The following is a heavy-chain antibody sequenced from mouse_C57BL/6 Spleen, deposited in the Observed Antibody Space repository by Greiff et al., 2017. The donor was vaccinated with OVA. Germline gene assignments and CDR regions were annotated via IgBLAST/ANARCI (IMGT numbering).Heavy chain of an antibody. CDR3: ARVFYGNYGAMDY. CDR2: IDPSDSYT. J-gene: IGHJ4*01. D-gene: IGHD2-1*01. V-gene: IGHV1-50*01. CDR1: GYTFTSYW. Sequence: QVQLQQPGAELVKPGASVKLSCKASGYTFTSYWMQWVKQRPGQGLEWIGEIDPSDSYTNYNQKFKGKATLTVDTSSSTAYMQLSSLTSEDSAVYYCARVFYGNYGAMDYWGQGTSVTVSS.